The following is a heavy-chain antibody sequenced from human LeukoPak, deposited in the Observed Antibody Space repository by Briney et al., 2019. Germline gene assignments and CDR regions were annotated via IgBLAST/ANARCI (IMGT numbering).Heavy chain of an antibody. CDR1: GDSVSRSDSY. CDR3: ARRRYYDGSGYLE. V-gene: IGHV4-39*01. J-gene: IGHJ1*01. Sequence: PSETLSLTCSVSGDSVSRSDSYWDGIRQPPGKGLEWIGTIYHSGRTYYSPSLKSRVTMSVDPSNNQFSLNLRSVTAADTAVYYCARRRYYDGSGYLEWGQGTLLSLSS. CDR2: IYHSGRT. D-gene: IGHD3-22*01.